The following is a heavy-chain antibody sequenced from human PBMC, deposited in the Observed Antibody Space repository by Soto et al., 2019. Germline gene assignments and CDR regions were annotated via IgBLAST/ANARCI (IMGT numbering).Heavy chain of an antibody. V-gene: IGHV1-8*01. CDR2: MDPNSGST. D-gene: IGHD3-3*01. CDR1: GYTFTSYD. CDR3: AGQSEFDFWRKGLDV. Sequence: GASVKVSCKASGYTFTSYDIDWVRQAPGQGLEWLGWMDPNSGSTGYAQNFQGRVTMTRNISINTAHMELSSLRSEDTAVYYCAGQSEFDFWRKGLDVWGQGXTVTVYS. J-gene: IGHJ6*02.